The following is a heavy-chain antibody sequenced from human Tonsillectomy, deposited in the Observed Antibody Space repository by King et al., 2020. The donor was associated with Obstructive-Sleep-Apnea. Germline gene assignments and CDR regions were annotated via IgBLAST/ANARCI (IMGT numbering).Heavy chain of an antibody. Sequence: MQLVQSGPEVKKPGTSVKVSCKASGFTFIRSAMQWVRQARGQRLEWIGWIDVGSGNTNYAQKFQERVTIARDMSTSTAYMELSSLRSEDTAVYYCAAGPGVGLPLDYWGQGTLVTVSS. CDR1: GFTFIRSA. J-gene: IGHJ4*02. D-gene: IGHD1-26*01. CDR3: AAGPGVGLPLDY. CDR2: IDVGSGNT. V-gene: IGHV1-58*02.